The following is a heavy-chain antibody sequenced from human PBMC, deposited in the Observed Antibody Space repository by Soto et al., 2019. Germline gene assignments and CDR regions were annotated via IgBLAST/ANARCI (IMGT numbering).Heavy chain of an antibody. V-gene: IGHV4-34*01. CDR2: INHSGST. CDR3: ARVPSRYYGSGSYLY. Sequence: SETLSLTCAVYGGSFSGYYWSWIRQPPGKGLEWIGEINHSGSTNYNPSLKSRVTISVDTSKNQFSLKLSSVTAADTAVYYCARVPSRYYGSGSYLYWGQGTLVTVSS. D-gene: IGHD3-10*01. CDR1: GGSFSGYY. J-gene: IGHJ4*02.